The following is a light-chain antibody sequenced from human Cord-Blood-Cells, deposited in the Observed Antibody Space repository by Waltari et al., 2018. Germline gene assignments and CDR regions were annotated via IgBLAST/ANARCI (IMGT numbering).Light chain of an antibody. J-gene: IGKJ5*01. Sequence: DIQMTQSPSSLSASVGDRVTITCRASKSISSYLKWYQHEPWKAPNHLIYAASSLQSGVPSRFSCSRSVTEFTLTISSLQPEDFATYYYQQSYSTPFTFGQGTRLEIK. CDR2: AAS. CDR3: QQSYSTPFT. CDR1: KSISSY. V-gene: IGKV1-39*01.